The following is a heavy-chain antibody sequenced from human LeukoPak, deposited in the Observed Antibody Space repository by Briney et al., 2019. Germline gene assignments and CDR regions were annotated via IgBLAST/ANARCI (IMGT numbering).Heavy chain of an antibody. D-gene: IGHD3-10*01. CDR1: GFTFSNYP. Sequence: GGSLRLSCAASGFTFSNYPMSWVRQAPGKGLEWVSTLGVGTYYADSVKGRFTISRDNSKNTLYLQMNSLRAEDTAVYYCAKRVGTPDHYFDYWGQGTLVTVSS. J-gene: IGHJ4*02. V-gene: IGHV3-23*01. CDR2: LGVGT. CDR3: AKRVGTPDHYFDY.